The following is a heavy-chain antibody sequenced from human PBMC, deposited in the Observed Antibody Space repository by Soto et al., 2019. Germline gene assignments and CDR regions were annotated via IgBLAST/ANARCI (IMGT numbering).Heavy chain of an antibody. D-gene: IGHD2-15*01. CDR1: GFIFSDYA. Sequence: GGSLRLSCAASGFIFSDYAMSWVRQAPWKGLEWVAGMGGANGDTYYAESVRGRFAISRDNSKSTLFLQLNSLRAEDTAVYFCAKDGVDHNSVWDPFDIWGQGTLVTVSS. V-gene: IGHV3-23*01. CDR3: AKDGVDHNSVWDPFDI. J-gene: IGHJ3*02. CDR2: MGGANGDT.